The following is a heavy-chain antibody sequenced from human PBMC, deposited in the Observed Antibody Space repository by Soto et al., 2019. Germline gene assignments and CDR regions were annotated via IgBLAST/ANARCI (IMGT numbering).Heavy chain of an antibody. Sequence: QVQLQESGPGLVKPSQTLSLTCTVSGGSISSGGYYWSWIRQHPGKGLEWIGYIYYSGSTYYNPSLKSRVTISVDTSKNQFLLNLSSVPAADMAVYYCARETRPVASSYYYYYMDVSVKGTTVTVSS. V-gene: IGHV4-31*03. CDR1: GGSISSGGYY. CDR3: ARETRPVASSYYYYYMDV. J-gene: IGHJ6*03. CDR2: IYYSGST. D-gene: IGHD5-12*01.